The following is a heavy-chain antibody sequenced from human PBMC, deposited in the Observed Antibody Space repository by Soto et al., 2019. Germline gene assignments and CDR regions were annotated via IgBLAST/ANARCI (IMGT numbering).Heavy chain of an antibody. V-gene: IGHV1-69*08. CDR1: GGTFSSYT. J-gene: IGHJ6*02. CDR3: ARDQPPGYYYGMDV. CDR2: IIPILGIA. Sequence: QVQLVQSGAEVKKPGSSVKVSCKASGGTFSSYTISWVRQAPGQGLEWMGRIIPILGIANYAQKFQGRVTITADKSTSTAYMELSSLRSEDTAVYYCARDQPPGYYYGMDVWGQGTTVTVSS.